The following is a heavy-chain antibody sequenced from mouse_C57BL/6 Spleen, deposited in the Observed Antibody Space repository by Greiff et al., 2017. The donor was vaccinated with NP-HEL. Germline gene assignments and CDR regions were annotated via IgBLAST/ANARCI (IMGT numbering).Heavy chain of an antibody. Sequence: QVQLQQPGAELVMPGASVKLSCKASGYTFTSYWMHWVKQRPGQGLEWIGEIDPSDSYTNYNQKFKGKSTLTVDKSSSTAYMQLSSLTSEDSAVYYWARRGGYGNYYAMDYWGQGTSVTVSS. V-gene: IGHV1-69*01. CDR1: GYTFTSYW. D-gene: IGHD1-1*01. CDR2: IDPSDSYT. J-gene: IGHJ4*01. CDR3: ARRGGYGNYYAMDY.